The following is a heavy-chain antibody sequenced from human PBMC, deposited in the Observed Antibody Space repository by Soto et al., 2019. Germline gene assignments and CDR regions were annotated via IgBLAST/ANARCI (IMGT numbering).Heavy chain of an antibody. J-gene: IGHJ5*01. CDR2: IKQDGSEK. V-gene: IGHV3-7*05. CDR3: ARCRSTAAIPNWFDS. CDR1: KFIFSGYW. D-gene: IGHD2-2*01. Sequence: GGSLRLSCAASKFIFSGYWMSWVRQTPGKGLEWVANIKQDGSEKYYVASVKGRFTISRDNAKNSLFLQMNSLRVEDTAVYYCARCRSTAAIPNWFDSWGQGTLVTVSS.